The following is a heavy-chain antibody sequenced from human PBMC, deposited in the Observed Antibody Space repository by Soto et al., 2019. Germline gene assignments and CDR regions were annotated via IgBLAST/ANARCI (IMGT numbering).Heavy chain of an antibody. CDR1: GFTFSDYA. CDR2: ISAGGST. Sequence: EVQLLDSGGGLVQPGGXXRLSCTASGFTFSDYAMSWVRQPPGKGLEWVSVISAGGSTYYADSVKGRFTVSRANSKNTLYLQMNSLRAEDTAVYYCANVPIWCSSTSCYTEGFDYWGQGTLVTVSS. J-gene: IGHJ4*02. D-gene: IGHD2-2*02. V-gene: IGHV3-23*01. CDR3: ANVPIWCSSTSCYTEGFDY.